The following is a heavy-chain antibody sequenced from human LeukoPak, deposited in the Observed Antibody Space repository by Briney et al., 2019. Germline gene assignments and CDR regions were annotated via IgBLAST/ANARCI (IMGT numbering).Heavy chain of an antibody. CDR3: ARGYDDYVWGSYRPYFDY. D-gene: IGHD3-16*02. CDR1: GGSISSYY. Sequence: SETLSLTCTVSGGSISSYYWSWIRQPAGKGLEWIGRIYTSGSTNYNPSLKSRVTMSVDTSKNQFSLKLSPVTAADTAVYYCARGYDDYVWGSYRPYFDYWGQGTLVTVSS. CDR2: IYTSGST. J-gene: IGHJ4*02. V-gene: IGHV4-4*07.